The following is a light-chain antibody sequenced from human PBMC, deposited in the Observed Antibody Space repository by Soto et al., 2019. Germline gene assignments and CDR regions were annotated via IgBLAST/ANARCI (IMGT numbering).Light chain of an antibody. Sequence: EIVLTQSPSTLSLSPGERATLSCRASQSVSSYLAWYQQKPGQAPSLLIYDASNRATGIPARFSGSGSGTEFTLTISSLEPEDFAVYYCQQRSNLVTFGQGTRLEIK. CDR1: QSVSSY. V-gene: IGKV3-11*01. CDR3: QQRSNLVT. CDR2: DAS. J-gene: IGKJ5*01.